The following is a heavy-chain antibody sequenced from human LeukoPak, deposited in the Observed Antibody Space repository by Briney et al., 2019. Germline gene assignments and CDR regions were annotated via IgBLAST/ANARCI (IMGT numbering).Heavy chain of an antibody. CDR1: DFTFNKDW. CDR3: TTGGNVMVADTRAFDI. CDR2: IKSTVDGGTT. V-gene: IGHV3-15*07. D-gene: IGHD2-15*01. J-gene: IGHJ3*02. Sequence: GGSLRLSCAASDFTFNKDWLNWFRQAPGKGREWVGRIKSTVDGGTTDYAAPVKGRFTVSRDDSKKTLYLQMNSLKIEDTAVYYCTTGGNVMVADTRAFDIWGQGTMVTVSS.